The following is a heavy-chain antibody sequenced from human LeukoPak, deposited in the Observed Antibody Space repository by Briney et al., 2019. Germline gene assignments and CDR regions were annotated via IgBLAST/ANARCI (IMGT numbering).Heavy chain of an antibody. CDR1: GFTFSSYE. J-gene: IGHJ4*02. Sequence: PGGSLRLSRAASGFTFSSYEMNWVRQAPGKGLEWVSYISSSGSTIYYADSVKGRFTISRDNAKNSLYLQMNSLRAEDTAVYYCARSNRGPNDDWGQGTLVTVSS. V-gene: IGHV3-48*03. D-gene: IGHD7-27*01. CDR3: ARSNRGPNDD. CDR2: ISSSGSTI.